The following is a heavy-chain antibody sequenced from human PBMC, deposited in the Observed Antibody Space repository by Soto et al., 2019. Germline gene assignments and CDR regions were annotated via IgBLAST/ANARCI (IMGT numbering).Heavy chain of an antibody. D-gene: IGHD6-13*01. CDR2: IYYSGST. J-gene: IGHJ3*02. V-gene: IGHV4-59*01. CDR1: GGSISSYY. CDR3: ARAVAAAGNPDDAFDI. Sequence: PSETLSLTCTVSGGSISSYYWSWIRQPPGKGLEWIGYIYYSGSTNYNPSLKSRVTISVDTSKNQFSLKLSSVTAADTAVYYCARAVAAAGNPDDAFDIWGQGTMVTVSS.